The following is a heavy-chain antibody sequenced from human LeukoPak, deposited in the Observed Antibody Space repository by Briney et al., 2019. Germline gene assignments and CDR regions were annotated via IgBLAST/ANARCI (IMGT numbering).Heavy chain of an antibody. V-gene: IGHV4-4*07. Sequence: SETLSLTCTVSGGSISSYYWSWIRQPAGKGLEWIGRIHTRGSTNYNPSLKSRVTISVDTSKNQFSLKLSSVTAADTAVYYCARGCYGGLWFDPWGQGTLVTVSS. CDR1: GGSISSYY. CDR2: IHTRGST. D-gene: IGHD3-16*01. J-gene: IGHJ5*02. CDR3: ARGCYGGLWFDP.